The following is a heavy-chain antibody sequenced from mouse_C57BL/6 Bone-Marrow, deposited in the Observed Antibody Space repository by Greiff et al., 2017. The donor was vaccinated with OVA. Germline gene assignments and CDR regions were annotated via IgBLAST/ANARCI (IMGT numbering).Heavy chain of an antibody. CDR1: GYAFSSYW. CDR3: ARGHYGNNPDY. Sequence: QVQLKQSGAELVKPGASVKISCKASGYAFSSYWMNWVKQRPGKGLEWIGQIYPGDGDTNYNGKFKGKATLTADKSSSTAYMQLSSLTSEDSAVYFCARGHYGNNPDYWGQGTTLTVSS. J-gene: IGHJ2*01. V-gene: IGHV1-80*01. CDR2: IYPGDGDT. D-gene: IGHD2-1*01.